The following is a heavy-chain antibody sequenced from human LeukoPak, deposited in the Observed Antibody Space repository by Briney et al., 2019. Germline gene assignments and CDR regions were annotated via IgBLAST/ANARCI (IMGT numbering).Heavy chain of an antibody. D-gene: IGHD3-3*02. V-gene: IGHV3-30*04. J-gene: IGHJ4*02. CDR3: ARDEFSSFDY. CDR1: GFTFSSYA. CDR2: ISYDGSNK. Sequence: PGGSLRLSCAASGFTFSSYAMNWVRQAPGKGLEWVAVISYDGSNKYYADSVKGRFTISRDNSKNTLYLQMNSLRAEDTAVYYCARDEFSSFDYWGQGTLVTVSS.